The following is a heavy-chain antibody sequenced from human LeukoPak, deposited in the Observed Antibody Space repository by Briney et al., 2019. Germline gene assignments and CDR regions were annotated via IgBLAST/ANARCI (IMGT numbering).Heavy chain of an antibody. Sequence: ASVKVSCKASGYAFTSYDINWVRQATGQGLEWMGWINPNSGGTNYAQKFQGRVIMTRDTSISTAYMELSRLRSDDTAVYYCARDSQIDVGIGSRLEYNWFDPWGQGTLVTVSS. D-gene: IGHD1-26*01. V-gene: IGHV1-2*02. CDR1: GYAFTSYD. J-gene: IGHJ5*02. CDR3: ARDSQIDVGIGSRLEYNWFDP. CDR2: INPNSGGT.